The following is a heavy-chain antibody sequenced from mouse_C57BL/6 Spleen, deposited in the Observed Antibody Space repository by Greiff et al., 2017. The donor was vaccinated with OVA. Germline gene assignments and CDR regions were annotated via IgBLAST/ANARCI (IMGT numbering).Heavy chain of an antibody. J-gene: IGHJ1*03. Sequence: QVQLQQPGAELVMPGASVKLSCKASGYTFTSYWMHWVKQRPGQGLEWIGEIDPSDSYTNYNQKFKGKSTLTVDKSSSTAYMQLSSLTSEDSAVYYCARIKDYYGSSWYFDVWGTGTTVTVSS. CDR2: IDPSDSYT. V-gene: IGHV1-69*01. CDR1: GYTFTSYW. D-gene: IGHD1-1*01. CDR3: ARIKDYYGSSWYFDV.